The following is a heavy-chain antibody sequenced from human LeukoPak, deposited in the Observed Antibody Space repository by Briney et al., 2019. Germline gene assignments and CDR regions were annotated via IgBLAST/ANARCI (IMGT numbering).Heavy chain of an antibody. V-gene: IGHV4-59*01. Sequence: SETLSLTCTVSGGSISSYYWSWIRQPPGKGLEWIGYIYYSGSTNYNPSLKSRVTISVDTSKNQLSLKLSSVTAADTAVYYCAREYSSSFGWFDPWGQGTLVTVSS. CDR2: IYYSGST. CDR3: AREYSSSFGWFDP. J-gene: IGHJ5*02. CDR1: GGSISSYY. D-gene: IGHD6-6*01.